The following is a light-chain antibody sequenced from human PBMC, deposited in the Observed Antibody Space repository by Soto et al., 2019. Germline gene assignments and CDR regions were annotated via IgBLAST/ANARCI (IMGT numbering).Light chain of an antibody. CDR1: QNLGSW. J-gene: IGKJ2*01. V-gene: IGKV1-5*01. CDR2: DAS. CDR3: QHLHSYPYT. Sequence: DIQMTQAPSTLSASVGDRDTITCRADQNLGSWLAWYQQKPGKAPNLLIYDASSLESGVPSRFSGSGSGTKFTLTISSLQPDDVATYFCQHLHSYPYTFGQGTKLEI.